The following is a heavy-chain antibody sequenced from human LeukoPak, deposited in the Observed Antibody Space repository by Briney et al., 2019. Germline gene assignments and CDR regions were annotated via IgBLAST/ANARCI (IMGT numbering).Heavy chain of an antibody. D-gene: IGHD3-10*01. V-gene: IGHV4-39*07. Sequence: ASETLSLTCTVSGGSISSSSYYWGWIRQPPGKGLEWIGSIYYSGSTYYNPSLKSRVTTSVDTSKNQFSLKLSSVTAADTAVYYCASQQKVFHPGGYFDYWGQGTLVTVSS. CDR1: GGSISSSSYY. CDR3: ASQQKVFHPGGYFDY. CDR2: IYYSGST. J-gene: IGHJ4*02.